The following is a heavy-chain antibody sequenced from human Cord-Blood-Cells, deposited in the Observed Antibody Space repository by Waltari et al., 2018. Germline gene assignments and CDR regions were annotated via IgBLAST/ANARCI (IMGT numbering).Heavy chain of an antibody. V-gene: IGHV4-39*07. CDR1: GGSISSSSYY. D-gene: IGHD4-17*01. Sequence: QLQLQESGPGLVKPSETLSLTCTVSGGSISSSSYYWGWIRQPPGKGLEWIGSIYYSGSTYYNPSLKSRVTISVDTSKNQFSLKLSSVTAADTAVYYCARSPTTVTTQFDYWGKGTLVTVSS. CDR2: IYYSGST. J-gene: IGHJ4*02. CDR3: ARSPTTVTTQFDY.